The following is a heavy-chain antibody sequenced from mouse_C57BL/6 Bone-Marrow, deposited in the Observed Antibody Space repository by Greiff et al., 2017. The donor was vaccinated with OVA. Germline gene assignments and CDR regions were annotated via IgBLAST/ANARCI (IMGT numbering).Heavy chain of an antibody. D-gene: IGHD6-2*01. Sequence: EVKLMESGEGLVKPGGSLKLSCAASGFTFSSYAMSWVRQTPEKRLEWVAYLSSGGDYIYYADTVKGRFTISRDNARNTLYLQMSSLKSEDTAMYYCTRDLWGLGDYWGQGTTLTVSS. V-gene: IGHV5-9-1*02. J-gene: IGHJ2*01. CDR3: TRDLWGLGDY. CDR1: GFTFSSYA. CDR2: LSSGGDYI.